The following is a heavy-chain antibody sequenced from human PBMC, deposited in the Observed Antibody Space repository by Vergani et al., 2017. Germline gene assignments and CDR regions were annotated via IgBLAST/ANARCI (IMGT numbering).Heavy chain of an antibody. CDR2: IYTSGST. Sequence: QVQLQESGPGLVKPSQTLSLTCTVSGGPISSGSYYWSWIRQPAGKGLEWIGRIYTSGSTNYNPSLKSRVTISVDTSKNQFSRKLSSVTAADTAVYYCARDHDGMDVWGQGTTVTVSS. CDR1: GGPISSGSYY. V-gene: IGHV4-61*02. J-gene: IGHJ6*02. CDR3: ARDHDGMDV.